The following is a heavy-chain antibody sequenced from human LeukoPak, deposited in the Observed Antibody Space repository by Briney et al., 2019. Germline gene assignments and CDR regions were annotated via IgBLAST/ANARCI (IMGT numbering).Heavy chain of an antibody. Sequence: GGSLRLSCAASGLTFSSYSMKWVRQAPGKGLEWVASISSSGSYIYYVDSVKGRFTISRDNAKNSLYLQMNSLRAEDTAAYYCAREEGSYYGMDVWGQGTTVTVSS. CDR1: GLTFSSYS. V-gene: IGHV3-21*01. J-gene: IGHJ6*02. CDR2: ISSSGSYI. CDR3: AREEGSYYGMDV.